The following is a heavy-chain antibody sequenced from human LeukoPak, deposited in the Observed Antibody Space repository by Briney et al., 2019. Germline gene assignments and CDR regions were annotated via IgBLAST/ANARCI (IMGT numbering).Heavy chain of an antibody. CDR3: AKAEAAAGNVDY. CDR1: GFTFNSYG. Sequence: GGSLRLSCAASGFTFNSYGMHWVRQAPGKGLEWVSAISGSGGSTYYADSVKGRFTISRDNSKNTLYLQMNSLRAEDTAVYYCAKAEAAAGNVDYWGQGTLVTVSS. CDR2: ISGSGGST. D-gene: IGHD6-13*01. J-gene: IGHJ4*02. V-gene: IGHV3-23*01.